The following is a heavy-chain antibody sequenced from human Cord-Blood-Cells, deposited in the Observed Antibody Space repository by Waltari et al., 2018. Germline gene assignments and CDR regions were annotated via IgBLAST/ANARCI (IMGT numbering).Heavy chain of an antibody. Sequence: EVQLVESGGGLVQPGGSLILSCAGSGFTSSSYWMSWVRQAPGKGLEWVANIKQDGSEKYYVDSVKGRFTISRDNAKNSLYLQMNSLRAEDTAVYYCARDEGLGDFDYWGQGTLVTVSS. CDR1: GFTSSSYW. J-gene: IGHJ4*02. CDR2: IKQDGSEK. V-gene: IGHV3-7*01. D-gene: IGHD3-16*01. CDR3: ARDEGLGDFDY.